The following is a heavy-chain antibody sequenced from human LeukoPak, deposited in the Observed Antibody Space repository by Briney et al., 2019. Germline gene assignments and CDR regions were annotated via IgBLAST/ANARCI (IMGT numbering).Heavy chain of an antibody. Sequence: GGSLRLSCGASGFTFSSYSMNWVRQAPGKGLEWVSYISSSSSTIYYADSVKGRFTISRDNAKNSLYLQMNSLRAEDTAVYYCAREYCSGGSCSRDFDYWGQGTLLTVSS. CDR3: AREYCSGGSCSRDFDY. J-gene: IGHJ4*02. CDR2: ISSSSSTI. V-gene: IGHV3-48*01. D-gene: IGHD2-15*01. CDR1: GFTFSSYS.